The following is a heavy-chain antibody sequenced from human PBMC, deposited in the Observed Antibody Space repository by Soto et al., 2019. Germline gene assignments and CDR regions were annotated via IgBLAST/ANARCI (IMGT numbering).Heavy chain of an antibody. Sequence: EVQLLESGGGLVQPGGSLRLSCAASGFTFSSHDMAWVRQAPGKGLEWVSGISGGGHIDYADSVKGRFTISRDESRNMLYLQINSLRVEDTAVYYCVKGFWGDNWGQGALVTVSS. D-gene: IGHD3-16*01. CDR2: ISGGGHI. V-gene: IGHV3-23*01. CDR1: GFTFSSHD. CDR3: VKGFWGDN. J-gene: IGHJ4*02.